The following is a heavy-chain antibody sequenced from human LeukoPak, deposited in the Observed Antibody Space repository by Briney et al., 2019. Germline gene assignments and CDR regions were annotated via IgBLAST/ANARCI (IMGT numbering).Heavy chain of an antibody. V-gene: IGHV1-2*02. CDR2: LNPNSGDT. J-gene: IGHJ4*02. CDR1: GYIFTGNY. D-gene: IGHD6-19*01. Sequence: ASVKVSCKASGYIFTGNYLHWVRQAPGQGLEWMGWLNPNSGDTRYAQKFQGRVSMTRDTSISTAYMELSSLRSDDTAVYYCTRDYSGSFGDYWGQGTLVVVSS. CDR3: TRDYSGSFGDY.